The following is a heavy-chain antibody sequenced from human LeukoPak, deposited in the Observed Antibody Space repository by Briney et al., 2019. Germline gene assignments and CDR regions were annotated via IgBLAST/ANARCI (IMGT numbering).Heavy chain of an antibody. CDR2: ISSISSTI. CDR3: AKQGGYYGSGREYYFDY. V-gene: IGHV3-48*04. CDR1: GFTFSSYS. J-gene: IGHJ4*02. D-gene: IGHD3-10*01. Sequence: PGGSLRLSCAASGFTFSSYSMNCVRQAPGKGLEWVSYISSISSTIYYADSVKGRFTISRDNAKNSLYLQMNSLRAEDTAVYYCAKQGGYYGSGREYYFDYWGQGTLVTVSS.